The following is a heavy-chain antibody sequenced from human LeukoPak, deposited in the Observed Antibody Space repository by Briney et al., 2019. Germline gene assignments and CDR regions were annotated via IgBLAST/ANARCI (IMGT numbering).Heavy chain of an antibody. CDR3: ARDLATGWGSLDL. J-gene: IGHJ4*02. V-gene: IGHV3-48*03. CDR1: GFTFSTHE. Sequence: GVSLRLSCAASGFTFSTHEMHWVRQGPGKGLEWVSYISSSGSTMYYADSVKGRFTISRDNAKNSLFLQMNSLRAEDTAVYYCARDLATGWGSLDLWGQGTLVTVSS. CDR2: ISSSGSTM. D-gene: IGHD6-19*01.